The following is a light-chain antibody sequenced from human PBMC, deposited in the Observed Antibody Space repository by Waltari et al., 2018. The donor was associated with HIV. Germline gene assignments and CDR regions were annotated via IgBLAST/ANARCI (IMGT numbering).Light chain of an antibody. J-gene: IGKJ1*01. CDR2: AAS. V-gene: IGKV3D-15*01. CDR1: QSVTNKLVWVQQSVTSN. CDR3: QQYNDWPQT. Sequence: ETVMTQSPDTLSVSPGESVTLTFRASQSVTNKLVWVQQSVTSNLAWYQQKPGQAPRLLIYAASTRVTGIPARFSGSGSGTEFTLTISSLQSEDFAVYYCQQYNDWPQTFGQGTKVEIK.